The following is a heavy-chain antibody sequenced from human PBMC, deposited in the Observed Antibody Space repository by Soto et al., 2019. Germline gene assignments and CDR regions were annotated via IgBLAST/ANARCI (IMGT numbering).Heavy chain of an antibody. Sequence: PSETLSLTCAVSGYSISSGYHWGWIRQPPGKGLEWLGSVHHSGSTYYNPSLKSRLTISVDKSKNQFTLRLTSVTAADTAVYFCATESGSTYGYFDHWGQGTQVTVSS. J-gene: IGHJ4*02. D-gene: IGHD5-18*01. V-gene: IGHV4-38-2*01. CDR2: VHHSGST. CDR1: GYSISSGYH. CDR3: ATESGSTYGYFDH.